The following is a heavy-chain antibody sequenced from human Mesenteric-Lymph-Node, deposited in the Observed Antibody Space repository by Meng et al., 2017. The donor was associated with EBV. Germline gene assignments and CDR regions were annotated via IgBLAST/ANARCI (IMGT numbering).Heavy chain of an antibody. J-gene: IGHJ4*02. CDR3: AKGAGGYVDY. CDR2: ISGSGGTT. Sequence: RLVGAGGGLVQPGGSLRLSCAASGFTFSSYGMNWVRQAPGKGLEWVSTISGSGGTTYYADSVKGRFTISRDNSKNTLYLQMNSLRDEDTAVFYCAKGAGGYVDYWGQGTLVTVSS. V-gene: IGHV3-23*04. CDR1: GFTFSSYG. D-gene: IGHD1-1*01.